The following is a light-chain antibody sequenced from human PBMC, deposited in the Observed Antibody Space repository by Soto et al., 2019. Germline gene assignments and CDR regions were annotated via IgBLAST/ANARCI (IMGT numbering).Light chain of an antibody. V-gene: IGKV3-15*01. CDR3: QQYNNWPLT. Sequence: IVMTQSPASLSVSPLERASLSCMASQSVSSNLAWYQQKPGQAPRLLIYGASTRATGIPARFSGSGSGTEFTLTITSLQSEDFAVYYCQQYNNWPLTFGGGTKVDIK. CDR1: QSVSSN. CDR2: GAS. J-gene: IGKJ4*01.